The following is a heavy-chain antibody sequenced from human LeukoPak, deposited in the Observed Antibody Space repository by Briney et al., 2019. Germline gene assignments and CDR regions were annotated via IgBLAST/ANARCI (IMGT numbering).Heavy chain of an antibody. D-gene: IGHD4/OR15-4a*01. J-gene: IGHJ4*02. CDR3: ATYRLTHYGHYFDY. CDR2: INHSGST. CDR1: GGSFSGYY. Sequence: PSETLSLTCAVYGGSFSGYYWSWIRQPPGKGLEWIGEINHSGSTNYNPSLKSRVTISVDTSKNQFSLKLSSVTAADTAVYYCATYRLTHYGHYFDYWGQGTLVTVSS. V-gene: IGHV4-34*01.